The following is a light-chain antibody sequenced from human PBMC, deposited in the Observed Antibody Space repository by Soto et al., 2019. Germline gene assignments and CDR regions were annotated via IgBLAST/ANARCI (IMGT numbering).Light chain of an antibody. Sequence: EIVLTQSPPTLSLSPGERATLSCRASQSVSSYLGWYQQKPGQAPRLLIYDASNRATGIPARFSGSGSGTDFTLTISSQEPEDFAVYYCQQRSNWYTFGQGTKLEIK. CDR3: QQRSNWYT. J-gene: IGKJ2*01. V-gene: IGKV3-11*01. CDR2: DAS. CDR1: QSVSSY.